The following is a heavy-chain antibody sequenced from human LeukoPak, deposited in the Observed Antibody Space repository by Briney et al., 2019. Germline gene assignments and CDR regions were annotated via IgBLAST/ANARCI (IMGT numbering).Heavy chain of an antibody. Sequence: ASVKVSCKASGYTFTSYGISWVRQAPGQGLEWMGWISAYNGNTNYAQKLQGRVTMTTDTSTRTAYMELRSLRSDDTAVYYCARFGWYRAENYYYYGMDVWGQGTTVTVSS. D-gene: IGHD6-19*01. CDR3: ARFGWYRAENYYYYGMDV. J-gene: IGHJ6*02. CDR2: ISAYNGNT. V-gene: IGHV1-18*01. CDR1: GYTFTSYG.